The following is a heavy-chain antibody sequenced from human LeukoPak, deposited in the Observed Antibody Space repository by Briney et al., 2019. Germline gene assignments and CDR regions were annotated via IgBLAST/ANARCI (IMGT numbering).Heavy chain of an antibody. V-gene: IGHV3-48*03. CDR2: ISSSGSTI. J-gene: IGHJ4*02. CDR1: GFTFSSYE. D-gene: IGHD3-22*01. Sequence: PGGSLRLSCAASGFTFSSYEMNWVRQAPGKGLEWVSYISSSGSTIYYADSVKGRFTVSRDNAKNALYLQMNSLTAEDTALYYCARDLPLGARDSSGYYYWGQGTLVTVSS. CDR3: ARDLPLGARDSSGYYY.